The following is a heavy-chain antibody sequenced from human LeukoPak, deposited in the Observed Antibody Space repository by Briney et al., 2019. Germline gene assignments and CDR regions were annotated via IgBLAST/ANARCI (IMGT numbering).Heavy chain of an antibody. D-gene: IGHD5-12*01. CDR3: ARQDSGYDTYYFDY. CDR1: GGSISSSSYY. J-gene: IGHJ4*02. V-gene: IGHV4-39*01. Sequence: SETLSLTCTVSGGSISSSSYYWGWIRQPPGKGLEWIGSIYHSGSTYYNPSLKSRVTISVDTSKNQFSLKLSSVTAADTAVYYCARQDSGYDTYYFDYWGQGTLVTVSS. CDR2: IYHSGST.